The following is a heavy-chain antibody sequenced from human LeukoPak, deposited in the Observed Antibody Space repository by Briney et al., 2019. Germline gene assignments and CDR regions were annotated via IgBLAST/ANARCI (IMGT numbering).Heavy chain of an antibody. CDR3: ARGTGSGWTDY. CDR2: ISSSGRTI. D-gene: IGHD6-19*01. CDR1: GFTFSNYA. J-gene: IGHJ4*02. V-gene: IGHV3-48*03. Sequence: GGSLRLSCVVSGFTFSNYAMNWVRQAPGKGLEWVSCISSSGRTIYYADSAQGRFTISRDNAKNSLSLQMNSLRAEDTAVYYCARGTGSGWTDYWGQGTLVTVSS.